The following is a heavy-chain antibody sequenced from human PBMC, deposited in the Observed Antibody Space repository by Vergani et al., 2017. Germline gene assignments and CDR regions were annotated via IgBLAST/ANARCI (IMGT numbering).Heavy chain of an antibody. V-gene: IGHV3-9*01. CDR2: ISWNSGSI. CDR3: ARDERYCGGDCYSGYFQH. Sequence: EVQLVESGGGLVQPGRSLRLSCAASGFTFDDYAMHWVRQAPGKGLEWVSGISWNSGSIGYADSVKGRFTISRDNAKNSLYLQMNSLRAEDTAVYYCARDERYCGGDCYSGYFQHWGQGTLVTVSS. CDR1: GFTFDDYA. J-gene: IGHJ1*01. D-gene: IGHD2-21*02.